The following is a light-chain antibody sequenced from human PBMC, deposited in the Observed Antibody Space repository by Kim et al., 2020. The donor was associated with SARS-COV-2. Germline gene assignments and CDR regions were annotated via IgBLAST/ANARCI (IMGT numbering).Light chain of an antibody. CDR1: QSVSSY. J-gene: IGKJ4*01. Sequence: EVVLTQSPATLSLSPGERATLSCRARQSVSSYLAWYHKKPGQAPRLLIYDASHRATGIPARFSGSGSGTDFTLTISSLGPEDFAVYYCQHRINWPLTFGGRTKVDIK. CDR3: QHRINWPLT. CDR2: DAS. V-gene: IGKV3-11*01.